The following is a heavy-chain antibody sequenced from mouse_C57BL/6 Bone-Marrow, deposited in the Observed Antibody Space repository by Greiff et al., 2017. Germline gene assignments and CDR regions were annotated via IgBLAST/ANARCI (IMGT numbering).Heavy chain of an antibody. CDR2: ISDGGSYT. CDR3: ARDHWDCYAMDY. CDR1: GFTFSSYA. V-gene: IGHV5-4*01. Sequence: DVKLVESGGGLVKPGGSLKLSCAASGFTFSSYAMSWVRQTPEKRLEWVATISDGGSYTYYPDNVKGRFTISRDNAKNNLYLQMSHLKSEDTAMYYCARDHWDCYAMDYWGQGTSVTVSS. D-gene: IGHD4-1*01. J-gene: IGHJ4*01.